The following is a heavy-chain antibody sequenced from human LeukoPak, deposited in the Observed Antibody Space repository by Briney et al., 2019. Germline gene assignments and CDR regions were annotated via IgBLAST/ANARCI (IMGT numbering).Heavy chain of an antibody. D-gene: IGHD1-26*01. J-gene: IGHJ4*02. CDR1: GFTFSSYS. CDR3: ARENTFFEL. CDR2: ISSNGGRT. Sequence: GGSLRLSCAASGFTFSSYSMHWVRQAPGQGLEYVSTISSNGGRTYYADSVKGRFIISRDNSKNTLYLQMGSLRAEDMAVFYCARENTFFELWGQGARVTVSS. V-gene: IGHV3-64*02.